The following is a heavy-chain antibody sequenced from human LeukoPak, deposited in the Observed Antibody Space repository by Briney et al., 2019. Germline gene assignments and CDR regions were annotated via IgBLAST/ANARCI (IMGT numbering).Heavy chain of an antibody. CDR2: ISSSGSTI. J-gene: IGHJ3*02. CDR3: ARGLVVPAATPGAFDI. D-gene: IGHD2-2*01. CDR1: GFTFSDYY. V-gene: IGHV3-11*04. Sequence: GGSLRLSCAASGFTFSDYYMSWLRQAPGKGLEWVSYISSSGSTIYYADSVKGRFTISRDNAKNSLYLQMNSLRAEDTAVYYCARGLVVPAATPGAFDIWGQGTMVTVSS.